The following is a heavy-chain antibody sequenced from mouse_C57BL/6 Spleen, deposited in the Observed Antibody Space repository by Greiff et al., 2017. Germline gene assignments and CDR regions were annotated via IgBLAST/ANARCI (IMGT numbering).Heavy chain of an antibody. D-gene: IGHD2-3*01. J-gene: IGHJ4*01. V-gene: IGHV1-39*01. CDR1: GYSFTDYN. CDR3: AITDGYYFYAMDY. Sequence: EVQLQQSGPELVKPGASVKISCKASGYSFTDYNMNWVKQSNGKSLEWIGVINPNYGTPSYTQKLKGKATLTVDQSSSTAYMQLNRLTYEDSAVYCCAITDGYYFYAMDYWGQGTSVTVSS. CDR2: INPNYGTP.